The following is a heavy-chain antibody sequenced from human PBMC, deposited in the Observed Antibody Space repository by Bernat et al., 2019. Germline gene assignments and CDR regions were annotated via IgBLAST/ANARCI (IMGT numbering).Heavy chain of an antibody. CDR1: GFTFSSYG. J-gene: IGHJ4*02. V-gene: IGHV3-33*01. CDR2: IWYDGSNK. CDR3: ARLGSRWSFDY. D-gene: IGHD6-13*01. Sequence: QVQLVESGGGVVQPERSLRLSCAASGFTFSSYGMLWVRQAPGKGLEWVAIIWYDGSNKYYVDSVKGRFTISRDSSKNMVYLQMNSLRAEDTAVYYFARLGSRWSFDYWGQGTLVTVSS.